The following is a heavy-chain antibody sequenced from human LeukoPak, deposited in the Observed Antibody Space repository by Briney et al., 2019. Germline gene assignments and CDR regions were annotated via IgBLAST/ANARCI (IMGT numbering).Heavy chain of an antibody. D-gene: IGHD3-9*01. Sequence: WASVKVSCKASGYTFTGYYMHWVRQAPGQGLEWMGGIIPIFGTANYAQKFQGRVTITADESTSTAYMELSSLRSEDTAVYYCARAGSPTGYYDYRGQGTLVTVSS. J-gene: IGHJ4*02. CDR3: ARAGSPTGYYDY. V-gene: IGHV1-69*13. CDR1: GYTFTGYY. CDR2: IIPIFGTA.